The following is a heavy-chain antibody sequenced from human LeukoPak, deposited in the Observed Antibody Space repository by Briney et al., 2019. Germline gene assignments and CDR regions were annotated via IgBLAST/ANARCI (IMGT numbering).Heavy chain of an antibody. D-gene: IGHD5-18*01. Sequence: SETLSLTCTVSGYSISSGYYWGWIRPPPGKGLEWIGSFYHSGSTYYNPSLKSRVTISVDTSKNQFSLKLSSVTAADTAVYYCARLPQGYSYGPPYYYYYYMDVWGKGTTVTVSS. CDR1: GYSISSGYY. V-gene: IGHV4-38-2*02. J-gene: IGHJ6*03. CDR2: FYHSGST. CDR3: ARLPQGYSYGPPYYYYYYMDV.